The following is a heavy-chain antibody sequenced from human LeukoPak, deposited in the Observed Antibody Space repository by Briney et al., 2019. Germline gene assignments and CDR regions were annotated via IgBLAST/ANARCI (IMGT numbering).Heavy chain of an antibody. CDR1: GFTFSNYG. CDR3: ARPPPSCSSTSCYQQY. CDR2: ISYDGSKK. D-gene: IGHD2-2*01. Sequence: GRSLRLSCAASGFTFSNYGMHWVRQAPGKGLEWVAIISYDGSKKYYANSVKGRFTISRDNSKNVLYLQMDSLRAEDTALYYCARPPPSCSSTSCYQQYWGQGTLVTVSS. V-gene: IGHV3-30*03. J-gene: IGHJ4*02.